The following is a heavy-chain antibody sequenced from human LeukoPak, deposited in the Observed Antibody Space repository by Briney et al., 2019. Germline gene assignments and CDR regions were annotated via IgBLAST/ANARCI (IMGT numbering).Heavy chain of an antibody. CDR3: ARDGRRITVAGTGDN. CDR2: INPSGGST. D-gene: IGHD6-19*01. V-gene: IGHV1-46*01. J-gene: IGHJ4*02. Sequence: GASVKVSCKASGYTFTSYYMHWVRQAPGQGLEWMGIINPSGGSTSYAQKFQGRVTLTSDTSTSTVYMELSSLRSDDTAVYYCARDGRRITVAGTGDNWGQGTLVTVSS. CDR1: GYTFTSYY.